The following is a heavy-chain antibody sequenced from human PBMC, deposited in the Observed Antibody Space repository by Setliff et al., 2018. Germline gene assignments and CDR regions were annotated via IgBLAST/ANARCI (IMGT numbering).Heavy chain of an antibody. CDR2: ISYDGRDK. D-gene: IGHD2-21*02. J-gene: IGHJ4*02. CDR1: GFTFFYHG. V-gene: IGHV3-30*03. CDR3: ARDLRGVVSAKGYFDY. Sequence: PGGSLRLSCAASGFTFFYHGMHWVRQAPGQGLEWVAVISYDGRDKYYADSVKGRFTVSRDNSENTLYLHMNNLRPEDTALYYCARDLRGVVSAKGYFDYWGLGTLVTVSS.